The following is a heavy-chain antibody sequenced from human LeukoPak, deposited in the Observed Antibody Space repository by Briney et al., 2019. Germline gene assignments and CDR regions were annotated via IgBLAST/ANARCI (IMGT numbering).Heavy chain of an antibody. J-gene: IGHJ4*02. CDR2: IKQDASEK. CDR3: ARDGFGTGSN. V-gene: IGHV3-7*03. CDR1: GLTFSNYW. Sequence: GGSLRLSCAAAGLTFSNYWMDWVRHARGKGVEWVANIKQDASEKNYVDSVKGRFIISRDNAKNSLYLQMNTLRADDTAVYYCARDGFGTGSNWGQGTLVTVSS. D-gene: IGHD3-16*01.